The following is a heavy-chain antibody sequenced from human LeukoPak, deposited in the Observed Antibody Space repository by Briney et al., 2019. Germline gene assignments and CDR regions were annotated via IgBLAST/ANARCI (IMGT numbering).Heavy chain of an antibody. V-gene: IGHV3-53*01. J-gene: IGHJ4*02. Sequence: GGSLRLSCAASGFTVVINHMSWVRQAPGKGLEWVSVIYSTGSTSYTDSVKGRFTISRDNSKNTLYLQMNSLRGEDTAVYYCGALYDGGGYYDYWGQGTLVTVSS. CDR3: GALYDGGGYYDY. CDR1: GFTVVINH. D-gene: IGHD3-22*01. CDR2: IYSTGST.